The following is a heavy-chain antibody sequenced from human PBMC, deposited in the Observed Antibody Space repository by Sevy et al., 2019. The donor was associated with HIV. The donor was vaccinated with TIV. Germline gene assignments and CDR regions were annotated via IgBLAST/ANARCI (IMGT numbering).Heavy chain of an antibody. D-gene: IGHD2-2*01. CDR2: MRFDGTIK. V-gene: IGHV3-30*02. J-gene: IGHJ6*02. Sequence: GGSLRLSCAASGFTFSTYGMHWVRQAPGRGLEWVAFMRFDGTIKDHTDSVKDRFTISRDNSKNTRYLRMISLKTGDTAVYFCAKDLHIVVVPAAIDYYYGMDVWGQGTTVTVSS. CDR1: GFTFSTYG. CDR3: AKDLHIVVVPAAIDYYYGMDV.